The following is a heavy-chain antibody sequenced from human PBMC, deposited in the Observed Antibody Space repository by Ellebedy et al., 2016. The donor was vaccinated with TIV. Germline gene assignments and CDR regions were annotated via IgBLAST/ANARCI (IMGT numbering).Heavy chain of an antibody. CDR3: TTGSVEGY. Sequence: GESLKISXAVSGFTFTNAWMNWVRQAPGKGLEWVARIKTNGEGGTTDYAAPVKGRFSISRDDFKTTLFLQMYSLRTEDTAVYYCTTGSVEGYWGQGTLVTVSS. V-gene: IGHV3-15*07. CDR1: GFTFTNAW. D-gene: IGHD4-23*01. CDR2: IKTNGEGGTT. J-gene: IGHJ4*02.